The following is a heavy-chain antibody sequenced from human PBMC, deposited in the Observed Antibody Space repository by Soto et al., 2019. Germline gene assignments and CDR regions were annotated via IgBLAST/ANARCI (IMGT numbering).Heavy chain of an antibody. D-gene: IGHD6-6*01. CDR3: ASIGEYSSSSLFDY. CDR2: IYTSGST. Sequence: SETLSLTCTVSGGSISSYYWSWIRQPAGKGLEWIGRIYTSGSTNYNPSLKSRVTMSVDTSKNQFSLKLSSVTAADTAVYYCASIGEYSSSSLFDYWGQGTLVTVSS. J-gene: IGHJ4*02. V-gene: IGHV4-4*07. CDR1: GGSISSYY.